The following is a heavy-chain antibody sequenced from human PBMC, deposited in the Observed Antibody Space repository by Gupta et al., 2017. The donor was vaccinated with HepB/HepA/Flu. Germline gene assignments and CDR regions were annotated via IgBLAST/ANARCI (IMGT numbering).Heavy chain of an antibody. V-gene: IGHV3-23*01. D-gene: IGHD5-18*01. CDR3: AKGSLGYLYFDY. CDR2: MSGSGGST. Sequence: EVQLLESGGGLVQPGGSLRLSCAASGFTFSRSAMTWVRPAPRKGLEWVSAMSGSGGSTYYADAVKGRFTVARDNSKNTQYLQVNSLRAEDTAVYYCAKGSLGYLYFDYWGQGTLVTVSS. CDR1: GFTFSRSA. J-gene: IGHJ4*02.